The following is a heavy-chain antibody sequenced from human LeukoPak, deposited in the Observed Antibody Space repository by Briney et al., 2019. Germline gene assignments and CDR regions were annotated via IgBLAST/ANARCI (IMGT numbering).Heavy chain of an antibody. J-gene: IGHJ3*02. V-gene: IGHV3-23*01. CDR1: GFTFSSYA. CDR3: GRDVLLWFGEPDDAFDI. D-gene: IGHD3-10*01. Sequence: PGGSLRLSCAASGFTFSSYAMSWVRQAPGKGLEWVSAISGSGGSTYYADSVKGRFTISRDNSKNTLYLQMNSLRAEDTAVYYCGRDVLLWFGEPDDAFDIWGRGTMVTVSS. CDR2: ISGSGGST.